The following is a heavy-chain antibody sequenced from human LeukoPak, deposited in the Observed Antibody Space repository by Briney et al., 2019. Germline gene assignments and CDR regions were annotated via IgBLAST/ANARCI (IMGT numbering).Heavy chain of an antibody. J-gene: IGHJ4*02. CDR3: AREESYCSSTSCYEGTLDY. D-gene: IGHD2-2*01. CDR2: ISYDGSNK. Sequence: PGRSLRLSCAASGFTFSSYAMHWVRQAPGKGLEWVAVISYDGSNKYYADSVKGRFTISRDNAKNSLYLQMNSLRAEDTAVYYCAREESYCSSTSCYEGTLDYWGQGTLVTVSS. V-gene: IGHV3-30-3*01. CDR1: GFTFSSYA.